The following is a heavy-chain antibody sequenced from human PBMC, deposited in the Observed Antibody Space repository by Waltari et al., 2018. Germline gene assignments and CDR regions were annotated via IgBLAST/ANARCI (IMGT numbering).Heavy chain of an antibody. CDR2: IYSGGST. V-gene: IGHV3-53*01. CDR3: ARGISGGSCSFDY. J-gene: IGHJ4*02. CDR1: GFTVSTNY. D-gene: IGHD2-15*01. Sequence: EVQLVESGGGLIQPGGSLRLSCAASGFTVSTNYMRWVRQAPGKGLEWVSVIYSGGSTYYADSVKGRFTISRDNSKNTLYLQMNSLRAEDTAVYYCARGISGGSCSFDYWGQGTLVTVSS.